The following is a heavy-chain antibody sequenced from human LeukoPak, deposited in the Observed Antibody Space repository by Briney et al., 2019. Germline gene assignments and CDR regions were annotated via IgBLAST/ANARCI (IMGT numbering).Heavy chain of an antibody. Sequence: GSLRLSCAASGFIFSDDNMNWVRQAPGEGLEWVSYISSGSSTIYYADSVEGRFTISRDNAKNSLYLQMNSLTDEDTAVYYCAREPPGNYDSSGHYYAYFDCWGQGTLVTVSS. D-gene: IGHD3-22*01. CDR3: AREPPGNYDSSGHYYAYFDC. J-gene: IGHJ4*02. V-gene: IGHV3-48*02. CDR2: ISSGSSTI. CDR1: GFIFSDDN.